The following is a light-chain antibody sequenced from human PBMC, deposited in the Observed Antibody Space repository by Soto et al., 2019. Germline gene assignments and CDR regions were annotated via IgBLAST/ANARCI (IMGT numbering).Light chain of an antibody. Sequence: IHISQVPSSLASLVRHRVTITCRASQGISTYLNWYQQKPGKAPKLLIYAASSLQSGVPSRSSGSGSGTDFTFTISSLQPEDFAVYYCQHYVTLLTTFGQGTKVDI. CDR3: QHYVTLLTT. CDR1: QGISTY. CDR2: AAS. V-gene: IGKV1-39*01. J-gene: IGKJ1*01.